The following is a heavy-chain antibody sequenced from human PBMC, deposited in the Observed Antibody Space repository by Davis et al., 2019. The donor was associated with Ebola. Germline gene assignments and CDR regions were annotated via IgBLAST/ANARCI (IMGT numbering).Heavy chain of an antibody. D-gene: IGHD1-14*01. CDR1: GYTFTSYG. J-gene: IGHJ6*03. CDR3: ARDGRAIREPYYYYMDV. Sequence: ASVKVSCKASGYTFTSYGISWVRQAPGQGLEWMGWINPNSGGTNYAQKFQGWVTMTRDTSISTAYMELSRLRSDDTAVYYCARDGRAIREPYYYYMDVWGKGTTVTVSS. V-gene: IGHV1-2*04. CDR2: INPNSGGT.